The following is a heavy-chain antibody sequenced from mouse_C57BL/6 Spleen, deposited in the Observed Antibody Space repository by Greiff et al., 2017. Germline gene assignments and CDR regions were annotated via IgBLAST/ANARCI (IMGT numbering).Heavy chain of an antibody. Sequence: VKLVESGPGLVAPSQSLSITCTVSGFSLTSYGVDWVRQSPGKGLEWLGVIWGVGSTNYNSALKSRLSISKDNSKSQVFLKMNSLQTDDTAMYYCASITTPVGGFAYWGQGTLVTVSA. D-gene: IGHD1-1*01. CDR2: IWGVGST. V-gene: IGHV2-6*01. J-gene: IGHJ3*01. CDR1: GFSLTSYG. CDR3: ASITTPVGGFAY.